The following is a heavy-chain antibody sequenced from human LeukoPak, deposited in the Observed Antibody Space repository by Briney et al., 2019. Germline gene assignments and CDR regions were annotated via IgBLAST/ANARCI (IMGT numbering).Heavy chain of an antibody. D-gene: IGHD6-6*01. CDR3: ARDRRLYSSSPTPYDY. V-gene: IGHV1-46*01. J-gene: IGHJ4*02. Sequence: ASVKVSCKASGYTFTGYYMHWVRQAPGQGLEWMGIINPSGGSTSYAQKLQGRVTMTTDTSTSTAYMELRSLRSDDTAVYYCARDRRLYSSSPTPYDYWGQGTLVTVSS. CDR2: INPSGGST. CDR1: GYTFTGYY.